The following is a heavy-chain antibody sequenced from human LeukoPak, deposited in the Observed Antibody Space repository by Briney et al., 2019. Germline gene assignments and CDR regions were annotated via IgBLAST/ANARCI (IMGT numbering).Heavy chain of an antibody. CDR1: GFTFSSYG. D-gene: IGHD3-10*01. J-gene: IGHJ4*02. V-gene: IGHV3-30*02. Sequence: QPGGSLRLSCAASGFTFSSYGMHWVRQAPGKGLEWVAFIRYDGSNKYYADSVKGRFTISRDNSKNTLYLQMNSLRAEDTAVYYCAKDRGYYGSGSYYQDYWGQGTLVTVSS. CDR3: AKDRGYYGSGSYYQDY. CDR2: IRYDGSNK.